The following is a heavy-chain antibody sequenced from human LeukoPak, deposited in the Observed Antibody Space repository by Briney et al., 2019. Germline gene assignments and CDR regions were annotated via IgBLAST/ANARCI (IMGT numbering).Heavy chain of an antibody. J-gene: IGHJ4*02. CDR1: GGSISSGGYY. CDR3: ARVGSSNWNNYYFDY. Sequence: SETLSLTCTVSGGSISSGGYYWSWIRQHPGKGLEWIGYIYYSGSTYYNPYLKSRVTISVETSKNQFSLKLSPVTAADTAVYYCARVGSSNWNNYYFDYWGQGTLVTVSS. V-gene: IGHV4-31*03. CDR2: IYYSGST. D-gene: IGHD1/OR15-1a*01.